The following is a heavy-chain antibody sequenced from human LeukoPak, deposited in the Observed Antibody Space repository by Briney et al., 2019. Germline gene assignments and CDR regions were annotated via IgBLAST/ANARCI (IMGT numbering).Heavy chain of an antibody. CDR2: IYYSGST. Sequence: SETLSLTCTVSGGSISSSSYYWGWIRQPPGMGLEWIGSIYYSGSTYYNPSLKSRVTISVDTSKNQFSLKLSSVTAADTAVYYCARHRLDYYGSGSSPLYYYYMDVWGKGTTVTVSS. CDR3: ARHRLDYYGSGSSPLYYYYMDV. V-gene: IGHV4-39*01. D-gene: IGHD3-10*01. CDR1: GGSISSSSYY. J-gene: IGHJ6*03.